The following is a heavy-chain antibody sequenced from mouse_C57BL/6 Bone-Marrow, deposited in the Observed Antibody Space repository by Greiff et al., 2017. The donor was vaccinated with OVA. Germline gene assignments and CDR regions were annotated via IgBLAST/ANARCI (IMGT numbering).Heavy chain of an antibody. J-gene: IGHJ1*03. Sequence: VQLQQSGAELARPGASVKLSCKASGYTFTSYGISWVTQRTGQGLEWIGEIYPRSGNTYYNEKFKGKATLTADKSSSTAYMELRSLTSEYAAVYFCARSLYYYGSSWYFDVWGTGTTVTVSS. V-gene: IGHV1-81*01. CDR2: IYPRSGNT. CDR3: ARSLYYYGSSWYFDV. CDR1: GYTFTSYG. D-gene: IGHD1-1*01.